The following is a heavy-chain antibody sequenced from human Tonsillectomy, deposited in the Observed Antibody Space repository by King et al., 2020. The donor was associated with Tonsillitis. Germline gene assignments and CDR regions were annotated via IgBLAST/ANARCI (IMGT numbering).Heavy chain of an antibody. V-gene: IGHV3-53*01. D-gene: IGHD6-13*01. Sequence: VQLVESGGGLIQPGGSLRLSCAASGFIVSSNYMSWVRQAPGKGLEWVAVIYSGGSTYYADSVKGRFTISRDNSKNTLYLQMNSLRAEDTAVYYCARDVAAAGFLWDWGQGTLVTVSS. CDR1: GFIVSSNY. CDR3: ARDVAAAGFLWD. J-gene: IGHJ4*02. CDR2: IYSGGST.